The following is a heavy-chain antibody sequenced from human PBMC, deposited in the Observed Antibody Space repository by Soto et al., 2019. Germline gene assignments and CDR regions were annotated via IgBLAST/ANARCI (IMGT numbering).Heavy chain of an antibody. V-gene: IGHV3-23*01. CDR2: ISGGGGT. J-gene: IGHJ4*01. CDR1: GFNFSPYV. Sequence: PGGSLRLSCAASGFNFSPYVMSWIRLSPAQGLEWVSAISGGGGTYYADSVKGRFTISRDNSKGTLWLQMNSLRAKDTAVYYCVKASASARPYYFDYWGHGTLVTVSS. D-gene: IGHD6-6*01. CDR3: VKASASARPYYFDY.